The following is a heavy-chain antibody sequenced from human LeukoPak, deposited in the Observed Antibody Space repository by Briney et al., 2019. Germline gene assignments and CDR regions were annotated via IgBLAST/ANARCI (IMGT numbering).Heavy chain of an antibody. CDR1: GFTFSSYS. J-gene: IGHJ3*02. Sequence: GGSLRLSCAASGFTFSSYSMNWVRQAPGKGLEWVSSISSSSSYIYYADPVKGRFTISRDNAKNSLYLQMNSLRAEDTAVYYCAREASGSYVAFDIWGQGTMVTVSS. V-gene: IGHV3-21*01. D-gene: IGHD1-26*01. CDR2: ISSSSSYI. CDR3: AREASGSYVAFDI.